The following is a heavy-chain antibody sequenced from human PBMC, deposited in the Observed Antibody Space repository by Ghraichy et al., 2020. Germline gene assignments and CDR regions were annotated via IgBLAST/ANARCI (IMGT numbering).Heavy chain of an antibody. V-gene: IGHV4-61*01. J-gene: IGHJ5*02. CDR1: GGSVSSGSYY. D-gene: IGHD3-22*01. CDR2: IYYSGST. Sequence: SQTLSLTCTVSGGSVSSGSYYWSWIRQPPGKGLEWIGYIYYSGSTNYNPSLKSRVTISVDTSKNQFSLKLSSVTAADTAVYYCAREVVWGGYYDSSGDGWFDPWGQGTLVTVSS. CDR3: AREVVWGGYYDSSGDGWFDP.